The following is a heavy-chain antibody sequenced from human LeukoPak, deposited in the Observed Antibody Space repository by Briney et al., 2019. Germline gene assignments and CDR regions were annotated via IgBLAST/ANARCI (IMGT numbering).Heavy chain of an antibody. V-gene: IGHV1-24*01. CDR2: FDPEDGET. CDR1: GYTFTELS. Sequence: ASVKVSCKVSGYTFTELSMHWVRQAPGKGLEWMGGFDPEDGETIYAQKFQGRVTMTEDTSTDTAYMELSSLRSEDTAVYYCATDLRAVTTGYTTDYWGQGTLVTVSS. CDR3: ATDLRAVTTGYTTDY. J-gene: IGHJ4*02. D-gene: IGHD4-11*01.